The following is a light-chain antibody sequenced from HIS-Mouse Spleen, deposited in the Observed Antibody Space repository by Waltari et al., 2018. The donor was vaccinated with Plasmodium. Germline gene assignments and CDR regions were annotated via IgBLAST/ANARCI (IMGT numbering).Light chain of an antibody. CDR2: EDS. CDR1: ALPKKY. V-gene: IGLV3-10*01. Sequence: SYELTQPPSVSVSPGQTARITCSGDALPKKYAYWYQQKSVQAPVLVIYEDSKRPSGIPKRFSGSSSGTMATLTISGAQVEDEADYYCYSTDSSGNHRVFGGGTKLTVL. J-gene: IGLJ3*02. CDR3: YSTDSSGNHRV.